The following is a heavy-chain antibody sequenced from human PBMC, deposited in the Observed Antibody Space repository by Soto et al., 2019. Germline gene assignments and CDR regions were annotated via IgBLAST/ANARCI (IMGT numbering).Heavy chain of an antibody. CDR2: IYYSGST. Sequence: SETLSLTCPVSGCSISSSSYYWGWIRQPPGKGLEWIGSIYYSGSTYYNPSLKSRVTISVDTSKNQFSLKLSSVTAADTAVYYCARLHYDFWSGYPHYYYYYGMDVWGQGTTVTVSS. CDR3: ARLHYDFWSGYPHYYYYYGMDV. V-gene: IGHV4-39*01. CDR1: GCSISSSSYY. D-gene: IGHD3-3*01. J-gene: IGHJ6*02.